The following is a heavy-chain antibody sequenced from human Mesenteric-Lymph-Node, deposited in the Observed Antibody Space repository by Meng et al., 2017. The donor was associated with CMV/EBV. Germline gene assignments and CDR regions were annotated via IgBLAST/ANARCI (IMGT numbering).Heavy chain of an antibody. Sequence: LICAASGFTFSDYWTSWVHQVPGKGLEWVANIKKDGSRKDYVDSVKGRFTISRDNAKMSLYLEMIGLRVEDTAVYYCARDTFIYSSGWYAQDYYHYGVDAWGQGTTVTVSS. CDR2: IKKDGSRK. J-gene: IGHJ6*02. CDR1: GFTFSDYW. CDR3: ARDTFIYSSGWYAQDYYHYGVDA. D-gene: IGHD6-19*01. V-gene: IGHV3-7*03.